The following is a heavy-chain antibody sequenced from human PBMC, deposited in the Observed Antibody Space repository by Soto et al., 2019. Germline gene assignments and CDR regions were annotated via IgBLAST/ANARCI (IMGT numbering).Heavy chain of an antibody. CDR3: ARDYYYYLDV. J-gene: IGHJ6*03. Sequence: QVQLQESGPGLVRPSETLSLTCTVSGGPISSYYWHWIRQPPGKGLEWIANIYYSGRTKYNPSLRSRVYISVDTSKNQLSLKLSAVTASDTAVYYCARDYYYYLDVWGTGTTVTVSS. CDR2: IYYSGRT. V-gene: IGHV4-59*01. CDR1: GGPISSYY.